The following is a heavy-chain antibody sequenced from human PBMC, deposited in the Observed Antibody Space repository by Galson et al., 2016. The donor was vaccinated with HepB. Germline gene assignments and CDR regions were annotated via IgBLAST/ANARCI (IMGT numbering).Heavy chain of an antibody. V-gene: IGHV3-30-3*01. Sequence: SLRLSCAASSLTFNRDAIHWVRQGPGKGLDWVAFISPDGNNKIYTSSVRGRFTISRDRSKNTVCLQMNSLRGDDTAVYYCARERSGSGPLSFFDSWGQGTLVSVSS. CDR3: ARERSGSGPLSFFDS. CDR1: SLTFNRDA. D-gene: IGHD3-10*01. J-gene: IGHJ4*02. CDR2: ISPDGNNK.